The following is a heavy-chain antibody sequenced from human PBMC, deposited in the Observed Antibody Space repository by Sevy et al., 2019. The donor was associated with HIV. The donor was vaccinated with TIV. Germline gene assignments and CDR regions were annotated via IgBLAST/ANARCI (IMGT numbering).Heavy chain of an antibody. CDR1: GFTFSDHY. Sequence: GGSLRLSCAASGFTFSDHYMEWVRQAPGKGLEWVGRTRNKADSYTTEYAASVKGRFTIPRDDSKNSLYLQMNSLKTEDMAVYYCATHAGIAAAGRVFDYWGQGSLVTVSS. CDR3: ATHAGIAAAGRVFDY. V-gene: IGHV3-72*01. J-gene: IGHJ4*02. D-gene: IGHD6-13*01. CDR2: TRNKADSYTT.